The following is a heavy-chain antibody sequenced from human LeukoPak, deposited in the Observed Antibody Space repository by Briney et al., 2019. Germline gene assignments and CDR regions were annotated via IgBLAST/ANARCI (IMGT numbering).Heavy chain of an antibody. Sequence: GGSLRLSCAASGFTFDDYAMHWVRQAPGKGLEWVSGISWNSGSIGYADSVKGRFTISRDNAKNSLYLQMNSLRAEDAALYYCAKGRYCSGGRCYSGFDPWGQGTLVTVSS. CDR1: GFTFDDYA. J-gene: IGHJ5*02. CDR3: AKGRYCSGGRCYSGFDP. V-gene: IGHV3-9*01. D-gene: IGHD2-15*01. CDR2: ISWNSGSI.